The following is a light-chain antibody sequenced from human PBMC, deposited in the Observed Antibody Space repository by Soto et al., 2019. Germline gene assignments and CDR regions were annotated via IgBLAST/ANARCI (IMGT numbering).Light chain of an antibody. Sequence: ENVLTHSPSPLSSTPGERATLSCRASQTVSSKLAWYQHKPGQAPRLLIYAASSRATGIADRFSGSGSGTDFTLTISSLAAEDFAVYYGQQRSNWAITFGQGTRLEI. J-gene: IGKJ5*01. CDR1: QTVSSK. CDR3: QQRSNWAIT. CDR2: AAS. V-gene: IGKV3-11*01.